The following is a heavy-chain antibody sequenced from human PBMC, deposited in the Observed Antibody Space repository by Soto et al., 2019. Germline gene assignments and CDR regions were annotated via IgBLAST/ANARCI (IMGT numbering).Heavy chain of an antibody. CDR2: IDPSDSYT. CDR1: GYSFTTYW. Sequence: GESLKISCQGSGYSFTTYWISWVRQMPGKGLEWMGRIDPSDSYTNYSPSFQGHVTISADKSISTAYLQWSSLKASDTAMYYCARPGIAAAGTELDYWGQGTLVTVSS. D-gene: IGHD6-13*01. V-gene: IGHV5-10-1*01. CDR3: ARPGIAAAGTELDY. J-gene: IGHJ4*02.